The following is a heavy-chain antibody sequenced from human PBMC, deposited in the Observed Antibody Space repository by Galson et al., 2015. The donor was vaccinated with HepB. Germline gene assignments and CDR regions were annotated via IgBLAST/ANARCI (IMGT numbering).Heavy chain of an antibody. CDR3: ARAPYCGGDCVDY. D-gene: IGHD2-21*02. V-gene: IGHV3-7*01. Sequence: SLRLSCAASGFTFSSYWMSWVRQAPGKGLEWVANIKQDGSEKYYVDSVKGRFTISRDNAKNSLYLQMNSLTADDTAVYYCARAPYCGGDCVDYWGQGTLVTVSS. CDR2: IKQDGSEK. J-gene: IGHJ4*02. CDR1: GFTFSSYW.